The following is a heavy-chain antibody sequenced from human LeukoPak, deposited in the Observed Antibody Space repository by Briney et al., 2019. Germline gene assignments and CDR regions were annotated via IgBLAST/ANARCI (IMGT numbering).Heavy chain of an antibody. D-gene: IGHD6-19*01. V-gene: IGHV3-33*06. CDR1: GFTFSSYG. CDR3: AKLSSYSSGWG. J-gene: IGHJ4*02. Sequence: GGSLRLSCAASGFTFSSYGMHWVRQAPGKGLEWVAVIWYDGSNKYYADSVKGRFTISRDNSKNTVYLQMNSLRAEDTAVYYCAKLSSYSSGWGWGQGTLVTVSS. CDR2: IWYDGSNK.